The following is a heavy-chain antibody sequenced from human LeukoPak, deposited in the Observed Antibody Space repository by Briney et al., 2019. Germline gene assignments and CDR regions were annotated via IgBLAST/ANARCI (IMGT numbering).Heavy chain of an antibody. V-gene: IGHV3-7*01. Sequence: GGSLRLSCAASGFTFSDYYMSWVRQAPGKGLEWVANIKQDGSEKYYVDSVKGRFTISRDNAKNSLYLQMNSLRAEDTAVYYCARDLRGVVPAAIRGEDYYDSSGELFDYWGQGTLVTVSS. CDR2: IKQDGSEK. J-gene: IGHJ4*02. D-gene: IGHD3-22*01. CDR3: ARDLRGVVPAAIRGEDYYDSSGELFDY. CDR1: GFTFSDYY.